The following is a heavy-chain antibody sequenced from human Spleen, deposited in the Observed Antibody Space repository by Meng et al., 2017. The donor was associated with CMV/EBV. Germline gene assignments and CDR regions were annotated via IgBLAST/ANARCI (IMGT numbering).Heavy chain of an antibody. CDR1: GGSFRGYY. J-gene: IGHJ5*02. Sequence: SQTLSLTCAVYGGSFRGYYWSWIRQPPGKGLEWIGEINHSGSTNYNPSLKSRATISVDTSKNQFSLKLSSVTAADTAVYYCARGKGVAVAGAYNWFDPWGQGTMVTVSS. CDR2: INHSGST. CDR3: ARGKGVAVAGAYNWFDP. V-gene: IGHV4-34*01. D-gene: IGHD6-19*01.